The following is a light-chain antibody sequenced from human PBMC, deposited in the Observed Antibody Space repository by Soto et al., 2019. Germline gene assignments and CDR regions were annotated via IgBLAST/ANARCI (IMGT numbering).Light chain of an antibody. CDR3: QQSSNSPMYT. CDR1: QSIAYY. V-gene: IGKV1-39*01. CDR2: AAS. J-gene: IGKJ2*01. Sequence: DIQMTQSPSSLSASVGDRVTITCRASQSIAYYVNWFQQKPGKAPKLLIYAASSLQSGVPSRFRGSGSGTDFTLTISSLQPEDFATYYCQQSSNSPMYTFGQGTKLYI.